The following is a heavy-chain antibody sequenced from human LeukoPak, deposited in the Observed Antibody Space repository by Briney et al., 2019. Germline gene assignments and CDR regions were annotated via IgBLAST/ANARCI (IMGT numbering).Heavy chain of an antibody. V-gene: IGHV3-30*18. Sequence: PGRSLRLSCAASGFTFSSYGMHWVRQAPGKGLEWVAVISYDGSNKYYADSVEGRFTISRDNSKNTLYLQMNSLRAEDTAVYYCAKDARYCSSTSCPNWFDPWGQGTLVTVSS. CDR3: AKDARYCSSTSCPNWFDP. D-gene: IGHD2-2*01. CDR2: ISYDGSNK. J-gene: IGHJ5*02. CDR1: GFTFSSYG.